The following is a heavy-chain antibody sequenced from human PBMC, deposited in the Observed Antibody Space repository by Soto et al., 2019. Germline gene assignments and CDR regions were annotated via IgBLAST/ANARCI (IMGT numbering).Heavy chain of an antibody. J-gene: IGHJ6*02. Sequence: GGSLRLSCAASGFTFSNAWMNWVRQAPGKGLEWVGRIKSKTDGGTTDYAAPVKGRFTISRDDSKNTLYLQMNSLKTEDTAVYYCTTDKESSSSPVDDYYGMDVWGQGTTVTVSS. V-gene: IGHV3-15*07. CDR2: IKSKTDGGTT. CDR3: TTDKESSSSPVDDYYGMDV. CDR1: GFTFSNAW. D-gene: IGHD6-6*01.